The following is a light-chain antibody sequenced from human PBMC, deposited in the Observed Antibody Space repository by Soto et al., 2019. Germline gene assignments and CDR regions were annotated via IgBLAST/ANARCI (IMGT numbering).Light chain of an antibody. V-gene: IGLV2-14*03. CDR1: SSDVGGYNY. J-gene: IGLJ7*01. Sequence: QSALTQPASVSGSPGQSITISCTGTSSDVGGYNYVSWYQHQPGKAPKLIISDVDKRPSGVSNRFSGSKCGNTSSLSISGLQAEDEADFYCSSYTSSTTVVFGGGTQLTVL. CDR2: DVD. CDR3: SSYTSSTTVV.